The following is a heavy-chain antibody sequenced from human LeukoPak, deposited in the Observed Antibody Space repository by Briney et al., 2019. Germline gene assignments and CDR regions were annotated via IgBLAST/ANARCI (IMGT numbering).Heavy chain of an antibody. CDR3: AKHWSYCSTTSCFFNYYYYYMDV. J-gene: IGHJ6*03. Sequence: GGSLRLSCTASGFIFSNYNMNWVRQAPGKGLEWVSSISSSSFTRDYADSVKGRFTISRDNSKSTLYLQMNNLRAEDTAVYYCAKHWSYCSTTSCFFNYYYYYMDVWGKGTTVTVSS. CDR2: ISSSSFTR. CDR1: GFIFSNYN. V-gene: IGHV3-48*01. D-gene: IGHD2-2*01.